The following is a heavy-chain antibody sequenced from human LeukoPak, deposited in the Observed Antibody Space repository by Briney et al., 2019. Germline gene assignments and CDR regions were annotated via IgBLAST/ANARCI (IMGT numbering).Heavy chain of an antibody. D-gene: IGHD3-10*01. V-gene: IGHV4-4*07. CDR1: GGSISSYY. Sequence: PSETLSLTCTVSGGSISSYYWSWIRQPAGKGLEWIGRIYTSGSTNYNPSLKSRVTMSVDTSKNQFSLKLSSATAADTAVYYCARVTGSGSYSYFDYWGQGTLVTVSS. J-gene: IGHJ4*02. CDR3: ARVTGSGSYSYFDY. CDR2: IYTSGST.